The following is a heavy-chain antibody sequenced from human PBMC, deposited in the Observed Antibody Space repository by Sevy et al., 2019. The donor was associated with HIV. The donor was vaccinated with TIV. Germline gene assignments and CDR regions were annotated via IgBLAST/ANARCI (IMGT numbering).Heavy chain of an antibody. CDR2: ISWNSGSI. CDR1: GFTFDDYA. Sequence: GGSLRLSCAASGFTFDDYAMHWVRQAPGKGLEWVSGISWNSGSIGYADSVKGRFTISRDNAKNPLYLQMNSLRAEDTALYYCAKDMAGYYDSSGYDYWGQGTLVTVSS. V-gene: IGHV3-9*01. J-gene: IGHJ4*02. CDR3: AKDMAGYYDSSGYDY. D-gene: IGHD3-22*01.